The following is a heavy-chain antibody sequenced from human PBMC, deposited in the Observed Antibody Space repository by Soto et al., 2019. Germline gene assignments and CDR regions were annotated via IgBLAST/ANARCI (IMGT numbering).Heavy chain of an antibody. V-gene: IGHV4-59*01. CDR2: IYYSGST. D-gene: IGHD3-16*01. Sequence: PSETLSLTCTVSGGSISSYYWSWIRQPPGKGLEWIGYIYYSGSTNYNPSLKSRVTISVDTSKNQFSLKLSSVTAADTAVYYCARGPNYDYVWGSFPTWGQGTLVTVS. CDR1: GGSISSYY. J-gene: IGHJ5*02. CDR3: ARGPNYDYVWGSFPT.